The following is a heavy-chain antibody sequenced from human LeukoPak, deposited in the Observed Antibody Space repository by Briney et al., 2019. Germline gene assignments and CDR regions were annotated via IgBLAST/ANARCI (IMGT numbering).Heavy chain of an antibody. CDR3: AILRSSGYSLDY. CDR2: ISYDGSNK. D-gene: IGHD3-22*01. J-gene: IGHJ4*02. CDR1: GFTFSSYA. Sequence: GGSLRLSCAASGFTFSSYAMHWVRQAPGKGLEWVAVISYDGSNKYYADSVKGRFTISRDNSKNTLYLQMNSLRAEDTAVYYCAILRSSGYSLDYWGQGTVVTVSS. V-gene: IGHV3-30-3*01.